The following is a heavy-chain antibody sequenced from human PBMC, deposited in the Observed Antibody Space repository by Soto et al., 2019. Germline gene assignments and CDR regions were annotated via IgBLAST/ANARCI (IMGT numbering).Heavy chain of an antibody. CDR1: GYTFTGYY. CDR3: ARGRKGAYYDFWSGYYTPYYYYGMDV. D-gene: IGHD3-3*01. Sequence: VSVKVSCKASGYTFTGYYMQWVRQAPGQGLEWMGWINPNSDGTNYAQKFQGWVTMTRDTSISTAYMELSRLRSDDTVVYYCARGRKGAYYDFWSGYYTPYYYYGMDVWGQGTTVTVSS. J-gene: IGHJ6*02. V-gene: IGHV1-2*04. CDR2: INPNSDGT.